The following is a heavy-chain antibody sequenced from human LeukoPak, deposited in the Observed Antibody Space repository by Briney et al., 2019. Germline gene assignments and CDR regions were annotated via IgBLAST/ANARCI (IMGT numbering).Heavy chain of an antibody. J-gene: IGHJ4*02. D-gene: IGHD1-26*01. CDR1: GGSISSSSYY. CDR2: IYYSGST. Sequence: PSETLSLTCTVSGGSISSSSYYWGWIRQPPGKGLEWIGSIYYSGSTYYNPSLKSRVTISVDTSKNQFSLKLSSVTAADTAVYYCARRGGSYDYFDYWGQGTLVTVSS. V-gene: IGHV4-39*01. CDR3: ARRGGSYDYFDY.